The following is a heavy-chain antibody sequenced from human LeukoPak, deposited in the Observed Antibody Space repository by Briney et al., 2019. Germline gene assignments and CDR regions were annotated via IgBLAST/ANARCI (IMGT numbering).Heavy chain of an antibody. CDR1: GFTFSSYG. Sequence: PGGSLRLSCAASGFTFSSYGMHWVRQAPGKGLEWVAVISYDGSNKYYADSVKGRFTISRDNSKNTLYLQMNSLRAEDTAVYYCARDLSGAAAGTFDYWGQGTLVTVSS. J-gene: IGHJ4*02. D-gene: IGHD6-13*01. CDR3: ARDLSGAAAGTFDY. V-gene: IGHV3-30*19. CDR2: ISYDGSNK.